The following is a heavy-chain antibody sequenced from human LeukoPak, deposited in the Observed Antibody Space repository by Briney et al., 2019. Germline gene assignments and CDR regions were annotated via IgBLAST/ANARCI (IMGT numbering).Heavy chain of an antibody. J-gene: IGHJ6*03. Sequence: PGGSLRLSCTASGFTFGNYAMSSVRQAPGKGLEWVGFIRSKAYGGTTEYAASVKGRFTISRDDSKSIAYLQMNSLKTEDTAVYYCTRWGYCSSTSCGDMDVWGKGTTVTVSS. CDR2: IRSKAYGGTT. CDR3: TRWGYCSSTSCGDMDV. V-gene: IGHV3-49*04. D-gene: IGHD2-2*01. CDR1: GFTFGNYA.